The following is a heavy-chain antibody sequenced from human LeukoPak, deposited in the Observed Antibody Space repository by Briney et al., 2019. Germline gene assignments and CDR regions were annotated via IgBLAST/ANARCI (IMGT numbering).Heavy chain of an antibody. D-gene: IGHD3-22*01. J-gene: IGHJ3*01. CDR1: GGSISSSSYY. V-gene: IGHV4-39*01. Sequence: SETLSLTCTVSGGSISSSSYYWDWIRQPPGKGLEWIGTIYYSGTTYYNPSLKSRVTISVDTSRNQFSLKLSSVTATDTAVYYCARMIGDDAFDLWGQGTMVTVSS. CDR2: IYYSGTT. CDR3: ARMIGDDAFDL.